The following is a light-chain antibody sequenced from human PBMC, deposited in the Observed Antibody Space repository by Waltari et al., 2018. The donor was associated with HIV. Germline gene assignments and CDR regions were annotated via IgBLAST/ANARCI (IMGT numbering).Light chain of an antibody. Sequence: SYELTQQPSVSVSPGQTARITCPGDALPKKSVSWYQQRPGQAPVLVMYKDSERPSGIPERFSGSSSGTTVTLTISGVQAEDEAAYYCQSADSSGTYVFGTGTKVTVL. CDR1: ALPKKS. J-gene: IGLJ1*01. CDR2: KDS. V-gene: IGLV3-25*03. CDR3: QSADSSGTYV.